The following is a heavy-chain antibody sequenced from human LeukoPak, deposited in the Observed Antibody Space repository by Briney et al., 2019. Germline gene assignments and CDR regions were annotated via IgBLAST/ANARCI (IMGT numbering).Heavy chain of an antibody. CDR2: MYHSGST. CDR1: GYSISNAYY. Sequence: SETLSLTCAVSGYSISNAYYWGWIRQPPGKGLEWIASMYHSGSTYYNPSLKSRVTISVDTSRNQFSLKLNSVTAADTAVYYCVRHPRYSTGWAIDYWGQGTLVTVSS. D-gene: IGHD6-19*01. CDR3: VRHPRYSTGWAIDY. V-gene: IGHV4-38-2*01. J-gene: IGHJ4*02.